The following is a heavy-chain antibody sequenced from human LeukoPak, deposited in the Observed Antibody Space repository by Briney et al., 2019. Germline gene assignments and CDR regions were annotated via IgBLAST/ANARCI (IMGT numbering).Heavy chain of an antibody. V-gene: IGHV5-51*01. CDR2: IYPGDSDT. Sequence: GESLEISCKGSGYSFTSYWIGWVRQMPGKGLEWMGIIYPGDSDTRYSPSFQGQVTISADKSISTAYLQWSSLKASDTAMYYCASVLGYYDSSGYCYDAFDIWGQGKLVTVSS. D-gene: IGHD3-22*01. J-gene: IGHJ3*02. CDR3: ASVLGYYDSSGYCYDAFDI. CDR1: GYSFTSYW.